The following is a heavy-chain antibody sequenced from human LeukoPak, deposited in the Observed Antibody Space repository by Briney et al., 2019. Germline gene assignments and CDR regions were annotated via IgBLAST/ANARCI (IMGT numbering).Heavy chain of an antibody. J-gene: IGHJ4*02. D-gene: IGHD3-16*01. Sequence: GGSLRLSCAASGFTFSSYAMHWVRQAPGKGLEWVAVISYDGSNKYYADPVKGRFTISRDNSKNTLYLQMNSLRAEDTAVYYCARGMYYDYVWGSSPLGYFDYWGQGTLVTVSS. CDR2: ISYDGSNK. CDR3: ARGMYYDYVWGSSPLGYFDY. CDR1: GFTFSSYA. V-gene: IGHV3-30-3*01.